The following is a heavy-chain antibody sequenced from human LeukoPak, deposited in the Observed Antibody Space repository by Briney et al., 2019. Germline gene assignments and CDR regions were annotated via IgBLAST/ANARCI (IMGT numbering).Heavy chain of an antibody. J-gene: IGHJ4*02. D-gene: IGHD3-10*01. CDR3: ASHYGPGPV. V-gene: IGHV1-2*06. CDR2: IQPRTGDT. CDR1: GYTFNDHH. Sequence: ASVKVSCKTSGYTFNDHHIHWVRQAPGQGLERMGRIQPRTGDTDFAQKFQGRATITRDTSITTGYLELTSLTSDDTAVYYCASHYGPGPVWGQGTLVTVS.